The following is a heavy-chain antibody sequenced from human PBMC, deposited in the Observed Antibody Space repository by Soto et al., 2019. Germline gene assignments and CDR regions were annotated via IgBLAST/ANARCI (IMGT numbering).Heavy chain of an antibody. CDR2: MNPNSGNT. V-gene: IGHV1-8*01. D-gene: IGHD3-10*01. CDR3: ARGKSITMVRGVIHKPNDY. CDR1: GYTFTSYD. J-gene: IGHJ4*02. Sequence: QVQLVQSGAEVKKPGASVKVSCKASGYTFTSYDINWVRQATGQGLEWMGWMNPNSGNTGYAQKFQGRVTMTRDTSISTAYRELSSLRSDDTAVYYCARGKSITMVRGVIHKPNDYWGQGTLVTVSS.